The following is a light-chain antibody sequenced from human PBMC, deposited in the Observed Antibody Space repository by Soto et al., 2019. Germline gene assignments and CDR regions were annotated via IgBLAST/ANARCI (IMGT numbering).Light chain of an antibody. V-gene: IGLV2-8*01. CDR3: NSYAGSNNWV. CDR2: EVS. J-gene: IGLJ3*02. CDR1: SSDVGGDNY. Sequence: QSVLTQPPSASGSPGQSVTISCTGTSSDVGGDNYVSWYQQHPGKAPKLMIYEVSKRPSGVPDRFSGSKSGNTASLTVSGLQAEDEADYYCNSYAGSNNWVFGGGTKVTVL.